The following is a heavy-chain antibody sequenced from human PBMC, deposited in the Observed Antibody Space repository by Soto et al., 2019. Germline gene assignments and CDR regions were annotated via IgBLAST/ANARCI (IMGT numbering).Heavy chain of an antibody. D-gene: IGHD1-20*01. CDR1: SGSISVTNVF. CDR2: IDYSGTA. Sequence: ETLSLTCSVSSGSISVTNVFWGWVRQPPGKGLEWIWNIDYSGTAYFSPSLATRVTFHVDTSKNQFSLTLYSVTAADTAVYYCARITGRHLDYWGQGILVTVSS. J-gene: IGHJ4*02. V-gene: IGHV4-39*01. CDR3: ARITGRHLDY.